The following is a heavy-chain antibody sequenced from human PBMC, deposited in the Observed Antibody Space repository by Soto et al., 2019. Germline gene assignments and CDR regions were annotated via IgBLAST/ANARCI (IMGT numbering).Heavy chain of an antibody. CDR2: ISSSSSTI. CDR1: GFTFSSYS. Sequence: GGSLRLSCAASGFTFSSYSMNWVRQAPGKGLEWVSYISSSSSTIYYADSVKGRFTISRDNAKNSLYLQMNSLRAEDTAVYYCARDTPRIAVAGTLPDYWGQGTLVTVSS. CDR3: ARDTPRIAVAGTLPDY. D-gene: IGHD6-19*01. V-gene: IGHV3-48*01. J-gene: IGHJ4*02.